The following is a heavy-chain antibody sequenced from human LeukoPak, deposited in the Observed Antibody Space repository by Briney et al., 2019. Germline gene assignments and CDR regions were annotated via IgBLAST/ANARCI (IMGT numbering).Heavy chain of an antibody. V-gene: IGHV3-23*01. Sequence: GGSLRLSCAASGFTFSSYAMSWVRQAPGKGLEWVSAISGGGGSTYYADSVKGRFTISRDNSKNTLYLQVNSLRAEDTAVYYCAKTNTGYCTSTSCPHIDYWGQGTLVTVSS. CDR3: AKTNTGYCTSTSCPHIDY. D-gene: IGHD2-2*01. CDR1: GFTFSSYA. J-gene: IGHJ4*02. CDR2: ISGGGGST.